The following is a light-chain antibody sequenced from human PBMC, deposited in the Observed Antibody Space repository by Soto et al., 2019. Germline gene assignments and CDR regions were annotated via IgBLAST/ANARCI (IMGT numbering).Light chain of an antibody. CDR1: QTVSSN. V-gene: IGKV3D-15*01. CDR2: RAS. CDR3: QQYNNWPWT. J-gene: IGKJ1*01. Sequence: ETVMTQSPATLSVSPGERATLSCRASQTVSSNLAWYQQKPGQAVRLLIFRASTRATGITARFSGSGSGTEFTLTISSLQSEDSAIYYCQQYNNWPWTFGHGTKVEIK.